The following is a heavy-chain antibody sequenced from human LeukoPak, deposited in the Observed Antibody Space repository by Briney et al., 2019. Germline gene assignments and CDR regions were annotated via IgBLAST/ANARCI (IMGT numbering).Heavy chain of an antibody. Sequence: GASVKVSCKASGYTFTSYGISWVRQAPGQGLEWMGWINPNSGGTNFAQKFQGRVTMTRDTSISTAYMELSRLRSDDTAIYYCAREGYDILTGLPSFAGGLDVWGKGTTVSVSS. CDR3: AREGYDILTGLPSFAGGLDV. CDR1: GYTFTSYG. CDR2: INPNSGGT. V-gene: IGHV1-2*02. J-gene: IGHJ6*04. D-gene: IGHD3-9*01.